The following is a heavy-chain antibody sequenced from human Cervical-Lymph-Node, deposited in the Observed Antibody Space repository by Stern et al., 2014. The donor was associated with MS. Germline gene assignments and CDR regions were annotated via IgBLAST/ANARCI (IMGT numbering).Heavy chain of an antibody. Sequence: VQLVESGPRLVKPSQTLSLTCTVSGGSISSGGSFWSWVRQSPGTGLEWIGYIYDSQTTYYTPSLKSRVSMSMDTSKNLFSLELASVTAADTAVYFCARFNVTTFDYWGQGTLVTVSS. J-gene: IGHJ4*02. CDR2: IYDSQTT. D-gene: IGHD4-17*01. V-gene: IGHV4-30-4*01. CDR3: ARFNVTTFDY. CDR1: GGSISSGGSF.